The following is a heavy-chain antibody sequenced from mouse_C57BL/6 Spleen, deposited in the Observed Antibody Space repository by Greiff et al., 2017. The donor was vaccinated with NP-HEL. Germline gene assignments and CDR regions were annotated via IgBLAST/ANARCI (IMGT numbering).Heavy chain of an antibody. CDR3: ASTFITTVSYYAMDY. CDR1: GFTFSDYG. Sequence: EVQRVESGGGLVKPGGSLKLSCAASGFTFSDYGMHWVRQAPEKGLEWVAYISSGSSTIYYADTVKGRFTISRDNAKNTLFLQMTSLRSEDTAMYYCASTFITTVSYYAMDYWGQGTSVTVSS. V-gene: IGHV5-17*01. D-gene: IGHD1-2*01. J-gene: IGHJ4*01. CDR2: ISSGSSTI.